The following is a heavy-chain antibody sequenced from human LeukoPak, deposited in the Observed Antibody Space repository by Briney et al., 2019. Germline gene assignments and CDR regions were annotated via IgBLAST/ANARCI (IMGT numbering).Heavy chain of an antibody. CDR1: GFTFDDYA. V-gene: IGHV3-9*01. Sequence: GGSLRLSCAASGFTFDDYAMHWVRQVPGKGLEWVSGISWNSGNIGYADSVKGRFTISRDNSKNTLYLQMNSLRAEDTAVYYCAKDYYGSGSYYSYYYGMDVWGQGTTVTVSS. CDR2: ISWNSGNI. CDR3: AKDYYGSGSYYSYYYGMDV. D-gene: IGHD3-10*01. J-gene: IGHJ6*02.